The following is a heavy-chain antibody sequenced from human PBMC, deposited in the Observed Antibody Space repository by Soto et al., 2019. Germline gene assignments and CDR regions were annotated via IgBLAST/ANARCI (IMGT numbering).Heavy chain of an antibody. CDR3: ARAESRGYYYGSGFFPPVRMDV. D-gene: IGHD3-10*01. Sequence: QVQLQQWGAGLLKPSETLSLTCAVYGGSFSGYYWSWIRQPPGKGLEWIGEINHSGSTNYNPSLKSRVTISVDTSKNQFSLKLSSVTAADTAVYYCARAESRGYYYGSGFFPPVRMDVWGKGTTVTVSS. CDR1: GGSFSGYY. CDR2: INHSGST. V-gene: IGHV4-34*01. J-gene: IGHJ6*04.